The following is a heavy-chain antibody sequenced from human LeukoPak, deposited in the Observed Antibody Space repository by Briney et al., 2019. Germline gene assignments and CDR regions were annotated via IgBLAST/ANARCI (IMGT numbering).Heavy chain of an antibody. CDR3: ARDGNKPVVEYDY. CDR2: INGDGTTI. V-gene: IGHV3-74*01. CDR1: GFTVSRDW. J-gene: IGHJ4*02. Sequence: PGGSLRLSCAASGFTVSRDWMHWVRQAPGKGLGWGSRINGDGTTIDYADSVKGRFTISRDNVKNTLYLQMDSLRADDTAVYYCARDGNKPVVEYDYWGQGTLVTVSS. D-gene: IGHD2-21*01.